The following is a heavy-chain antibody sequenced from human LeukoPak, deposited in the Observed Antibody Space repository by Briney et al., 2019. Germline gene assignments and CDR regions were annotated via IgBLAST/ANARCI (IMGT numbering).Heavy chain of an antibody. V-gene: IGHV4-59*01. D-gene: IGHD3-3*01. CDR3: ARHTIFGVLDGDWFDP. CDR2: IYYRGST. J-gene: IGHJ5*02. Sequence: PSETLSLTCTVSGGSITNYYWTWLRQPPGKGLEWIGYIYYRGSTNYNPSLESRVTISVDTSKSQFSLKLSSVTAADTAVYYCARHTIFGVLDGDWFDPWGQGTLVTVSS. CDR1: GGSITNYY.